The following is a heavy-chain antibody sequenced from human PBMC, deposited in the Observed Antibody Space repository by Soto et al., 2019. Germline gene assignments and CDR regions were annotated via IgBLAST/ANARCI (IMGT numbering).Heavy chain of an antibody. Sequence: QVQLVQSGAEVKKPGSSVKVSCKASGGTFSSYTISWVRQAPGQGLEWMGRIIPILGIANYAQKFQGRVTITADKSTSTVYMELSSLRSEDTAVYYCARAYDILTGYYRGGVDYWGQGTVVTVSS. CDR2: IIPILGIA. V-gene: IGHV1-69*02. J-gene: IGHJ4*02. CDR1: GGTFSSYT. CDR3: ARAYDILTGYYRGGVDY. D-gene: IGHD3-9*01.